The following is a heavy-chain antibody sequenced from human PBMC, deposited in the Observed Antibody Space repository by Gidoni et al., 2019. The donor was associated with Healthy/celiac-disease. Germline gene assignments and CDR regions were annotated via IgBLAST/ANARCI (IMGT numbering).Heavy chain of an antibody. Sequence: EVQMVESGGGLIQPGGSLRLSCEAPGFTVSSNYMSWVRQAPGKGLEWVSVICSGGSTYYADSVKGRFTISRDNSKNTLYLQMNSLIAEDTAVYYCARLFGSVDWFDPWGQGTLVTVSS. CDR1: GFTVSSNY. CDR2: ICSGGST. CDR3: ARLFGSVDWFDP. D-gene: IGHD3-10*01. J-gene: IGHJ5*02. V-gene: IGHV3-53*01.